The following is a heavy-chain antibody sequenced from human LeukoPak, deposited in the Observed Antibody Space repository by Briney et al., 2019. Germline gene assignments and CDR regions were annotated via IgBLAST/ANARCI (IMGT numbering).Heavy chain of an antibody. CDR1: GFTFSSYG. CDR2: ISGSGGST. CDR3: AKDLGQQLVPWYFDY. D-gene: IGHD6-13*01. V-gene: IGHV3-23*01. J-gene: IGHJ4*02. Sequence: GGSLRLSCAASGFTFSSYGMSWVRQAPGKGLEWVSAISGSGGSTYYADSVKGRFTISRDNSKNTLYLQMNSLRAEDTAVYYCAKDLGQQLVPWYFDYWGQGTLVTVSS.